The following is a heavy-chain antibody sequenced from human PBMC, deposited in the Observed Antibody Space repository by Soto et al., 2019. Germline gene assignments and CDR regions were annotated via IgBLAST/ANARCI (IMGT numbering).Heavy chain of an antibody. D-gene: IGHD2-8*02. CDR2: VNNDGSNT. J-gene: IGHJ5*02. Sequence: EVQLVESGGGLVQPGGSLRLSCVASGFTLSSYWMHWVRQAPGKGLVWVSHVNNDGSNTNYADSVKGRFTISRDNAKITLYLQMNSLRAEDTAVYYSARDVSLVFDPWGQGTLVTVSS. CDR3: ARDVSLVFDP. CDR1: GFTLSSYW. V-gene: IGHV3-74*01.